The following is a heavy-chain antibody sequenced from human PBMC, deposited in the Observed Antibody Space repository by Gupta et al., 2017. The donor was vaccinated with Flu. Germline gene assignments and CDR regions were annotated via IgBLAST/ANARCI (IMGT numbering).Heavy chain of an antibody. CDR3: ARNPYSSSLVGEANWFDP. J-gene: IGHJ5*02. Sequence: QVQLVQSGAEVKKPGSSVKVSCKASGGTFSSYAISWVRQAPGQGLEWMGGIIPIFGTANYAQKFQGRVTITADESTSTAYMELSSLRSEDTAVYYCARNPYSSSLVGEANWFDPWGQGTLVTVSS. CDR2: IIPIFGTA. D-gene: IGHD6-13*01. CDR1: GGTFSSYA. V-gene: IGHV1-69*01.